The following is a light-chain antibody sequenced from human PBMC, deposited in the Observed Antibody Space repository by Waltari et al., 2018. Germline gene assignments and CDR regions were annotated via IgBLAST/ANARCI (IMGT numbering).Light chain of an antibody. V-gene: IGLV1-40*01. CDR3: QSYDSSLGGSL. CDR1: SPNIGAPFE. CDR2: GNS. Sequence: QSVLTQPPSVSGSPGQRVTISCTASSPNIGAPFEFHSYQVLPGTAPKVVIQGNSNRPSGVPDRFSGSRSGTSASLAITGLQAEDEADYYCQSYDSSLGGSLFGGGTKLTVL. J-gene: IGLJ2*01.